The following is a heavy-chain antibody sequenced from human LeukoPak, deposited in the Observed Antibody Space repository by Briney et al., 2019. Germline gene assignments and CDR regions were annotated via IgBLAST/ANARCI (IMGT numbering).Heavy chain of an antibody. J-gene: IGHJ4*02. CDR2: IDPTASYT. CDR3: ARGSSSWDFDY. V-gene: IGHV5-10-1*01. D-gene: IGHD6-13*01. CDR1: GSLFTNYW. Sequence: GAPMVICSEGAGSLFTNYWIEGGRALPGEGQEWMGRIDPTASYTNYSPSFQGHIPISAHKSINTVYLQCSSLKASDTAIYYCARGSSSWDFDYWGQGTLVTVSS.